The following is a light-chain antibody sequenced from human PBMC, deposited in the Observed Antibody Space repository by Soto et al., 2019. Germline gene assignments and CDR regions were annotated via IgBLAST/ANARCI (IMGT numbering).Light chain of an antibody. V-gene: IGKV3-11*01. CDR2: DAS. J-gene: IGKJ4*01. CDR3: QQRSDWPPELT. Sequence: EIVLTQSPATLSLSPGDRATLSCRAVQSVRISLAWFQQKPGQAPRLLIYDASKRATGIPARFSGSASGADFTLTISSLEPGDFAVYYCQQRSDWPPELTFGGGTKVDIK. CDR1: QSVRIS.